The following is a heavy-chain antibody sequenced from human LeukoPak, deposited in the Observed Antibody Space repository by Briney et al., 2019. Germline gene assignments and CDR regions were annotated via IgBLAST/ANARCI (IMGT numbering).Heavy chain of an antibody. Sequence: EPGGSLRLSRAASGFAFSSYNMIWVRQAPGKGLEWISYIGSSGSPTHYADSVGGRFTISRDNAKNSLYLQMNSLRDEDTAVYFCARRPYSDTSGRLSDVWGQGTTVTVSS. V-gene: IGHV3-48*02. CDR2: IGSSGSPT. CDR3: ARRPYSDTSGRLSDV. CDR1: GFAFSSYN. J-gene: IGHJ6*02. D-gene: IGHD3-22*01.